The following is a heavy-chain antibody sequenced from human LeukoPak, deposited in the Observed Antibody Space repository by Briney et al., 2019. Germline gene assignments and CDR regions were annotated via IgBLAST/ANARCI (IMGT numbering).Heavy chain of an antibody. J-gene: IGHJ3*02. CDR1: GYTFTGYY. V-gene: IGHV7-4-1*02. D-gene: IGHD6-13*01. CDR2: INTNTGNP. CDR3: ARYSSNWSHAFDI. Sequence: ASVKVSCKASGYTFTGYYMHWVRQAPGQGLEWMGWINTNTGNPTYAQGFTGRFVFSLDTSVSTAYLQISSLKAEDTAVYYCARYSSNWSHAFDIWGQGTMVTVSS.